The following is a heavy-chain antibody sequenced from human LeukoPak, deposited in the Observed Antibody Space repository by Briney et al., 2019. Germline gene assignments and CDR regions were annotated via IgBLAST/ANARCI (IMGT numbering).Heavy chain of an antibody. D-gene: IGHD3-3*01. CDR2: IKQDGSEK. CDR3: ARRGSYYDFWSGYHYYFDY. V-gene: IGHV3-7*03. Sequence: PGGSLRLSCVASGFPFSSYWMTWVRQAPGKGLEWVANIKQDGSEKYYVDSVKGRFTISRDNAKNSLYLQMNSLRAEDTAVYYCARRGSYYDFWSGYHYYFDYWGQGTLVTVSS. CDR1: GFPFSSYW. J-gene: IGHJ4*02.